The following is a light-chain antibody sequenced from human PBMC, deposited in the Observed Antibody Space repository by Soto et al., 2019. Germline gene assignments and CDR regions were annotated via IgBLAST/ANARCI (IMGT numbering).Light chain of an antibody. Sequence: EIVLTQSPGILSLSPGERASLSCGASQSISSSFLAWYQQKPGQAPRLLIYGASTRATGIPARFSGSGSGTEFTLTISSLQSEDFAVYYCQQYNNWLPITFGQGTRLRL. CDR2: GAS. V-gene: IGKV3-15*01. CDR1: QSISSS. J-gene: IGKJ5*01. CDR3: QQYNNWLPIT.